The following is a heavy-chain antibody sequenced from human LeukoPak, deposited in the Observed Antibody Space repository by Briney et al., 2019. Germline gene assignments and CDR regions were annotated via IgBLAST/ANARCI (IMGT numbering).Heavy chain of an antibody. V-gene: IGHV1-24*01. CDR1: GYSLTALS. Sequence: ASVKVSCKVSGYSLTALSMHWVRQAPGKGLEWMGGFDPEVGKTMYAEKLDGRLTVTDDTSTDTAYMQLSSLRLEDTAVYYCATDMVGYCGDVTCYSEAYWGQGTLVTVSS. D-gene: IGHD2-21*01. J-gene: IGHJ4*02. CDR3: ATDMVGYCGDVTCYSEAY. CDR2: FDPEVGKT.